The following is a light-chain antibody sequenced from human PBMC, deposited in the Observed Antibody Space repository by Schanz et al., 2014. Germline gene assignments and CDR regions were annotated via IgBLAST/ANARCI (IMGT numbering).Light chain of an antibody. CDR3: QQYGSSPLT. CDR2: HAT. V-gene: IGKV3-20*01. Sequence: EIVWTQSPATLSRTPGERETLSCRESQSVSRKIAGYQQKPGQAPRLLIYHATRRATGIPDRFSGSGSGTDFTLTISRLEPEDFAVYYCQQYGSSPLTFGPGTKLDIK. CDR1: QSVSRK. J-gene: IGKJ3*01.